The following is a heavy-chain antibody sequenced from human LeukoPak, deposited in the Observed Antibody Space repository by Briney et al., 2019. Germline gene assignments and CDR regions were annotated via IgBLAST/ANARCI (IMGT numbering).Heavy chain of an antibody. J-gene: IGHJ4*02. V-gene: IGHV4-39*01. D-gene: IGHD3-22*01. CDR2: IYYSGST. CDR1: GGSISSSSYY. CDR3: ARQAGGYYDSSGYYLWYFDY. Sequence: PSETLSLTCTISGGSISSSSYYWGWIRQPPGKGLEWIGSIYYSGSTYYNPSLRSRVTISVDTSKNQFSLKLSSVTAADTAVYYCARQAGGYYDSSGYYLWYFDYWGQGTLVTVSS.